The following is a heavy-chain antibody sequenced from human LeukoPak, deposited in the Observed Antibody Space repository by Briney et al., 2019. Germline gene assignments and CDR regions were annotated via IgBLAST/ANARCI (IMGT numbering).Heavy chain of an antibody. Sequence: ASVKVSCKASGGTFSSYAISWVRQAPGQGLEWMGGIIPIFGTANYAQKFQGRVTITTDESTSTAYMELSSLRSEDTAVYYCARDSGRMYYYDSSGPWYFDYWGQGTLVTVSS. D-gene: IGHD3-22*01. CDR1: GGTFSSYA. CDR2: IIPIFGTA. CDR3: ARDSGRMYYYDSSGPWYFDY. V-gene: IGHV1-69*05. J-gene: IGHJ4*02.